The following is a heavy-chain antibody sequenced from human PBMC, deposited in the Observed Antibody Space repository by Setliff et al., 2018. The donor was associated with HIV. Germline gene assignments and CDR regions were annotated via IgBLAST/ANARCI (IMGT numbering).Heavy chain of an antibody. V-gene: IGHV4-61*02. Sequence: SETLSLTCTVSGGSISSGNYYWSWIRQPAGKGLEWIGRIYTSGSTNYNPSLKIRVTISVDTSKNQFSLKLGSVTAADTAVYYCARETYYYDNPQYYYYYMDVWGKGTTVTVSS. CDR1: GGSISSGNYY. CDR3: ARETYYYDNPQYYYYYMDV. CDR2: IYTSGST. J-gene: IGHJ6*03. D-gene: IGHD3-22*01.